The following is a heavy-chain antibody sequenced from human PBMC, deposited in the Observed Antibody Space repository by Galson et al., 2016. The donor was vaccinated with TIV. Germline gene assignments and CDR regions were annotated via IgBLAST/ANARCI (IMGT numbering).Heavy chain of an antibody. J-gene: IGHJ5*02. CDR3: ARIQGDSSGWFDV. D-gene: IGHD6-19*01. V-gene: IGHV3-33*01. CDR2: IWYEGINK. CDR1: GFSFSRYG. Sequence: SLRLSCAASGFSFSRYGMHWVRQAPGKGLEWVALIWYEGINKDYADSVKGRLTVTRDNSKSTVYLQMNSLRAEDTAIYYCARIQGDSSGWFDVWGQGTQVTVSS.